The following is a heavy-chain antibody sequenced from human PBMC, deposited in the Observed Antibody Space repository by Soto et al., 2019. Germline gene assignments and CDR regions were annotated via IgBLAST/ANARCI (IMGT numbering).Heavy chain of an antibody. CDR3: ARDGVVATIGMSFFL. J-gene: IGHJ4*02. Sequence: GGSLRLSCAASGFTFSSYSMNWVRQAPGKGLEWVSSISSSSSYIYYADSVKGRFTISRDNAKNSLYLQMNSLRAEDTAVYYRARDGVVATIGMSFFLWGQGTLVTVSS. CDR2: ISSSSSYI. CDR1: GFTFSSYS. V-gene: IGHV3-21*01. D-gene: IGHD5-12*01.